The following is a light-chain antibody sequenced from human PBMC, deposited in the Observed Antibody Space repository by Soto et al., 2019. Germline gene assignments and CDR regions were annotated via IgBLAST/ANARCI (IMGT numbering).Light chain of an antibody. CDR2: KAS. J-gene: IGKJ1*01. CDR1: QSISSW. V-gene: IGKV1-5*03. CDR3: QQYNSYPWT. Sequence: DIQMTQSPSTLSASVGDRVTITCRASQSISSWLAWYQQKPGKAPKLLIYKASCLESGVPSRFSGSGSGTEFTLTISSLQPDDVATYYCQQYNSYPWTFGQGTKVDIK.